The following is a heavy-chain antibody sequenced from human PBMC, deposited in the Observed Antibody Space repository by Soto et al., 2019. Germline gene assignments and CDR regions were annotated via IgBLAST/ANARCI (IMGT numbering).Heavy chain of an antibody. D-gene: IGHD6-19*01. V-gene: IGHV1-2*04. CDR2: INPNSGGT. Sequence: ASVKVSCKASGYTFTGYYMHWVRQAPGQGLEWMGWINPNSGGTNYAQKFQGWVTMTRDTSISTAYMELSRLRSDDTAVYYCAALAVAGTGIDYWGQGTLVNVSS. J-gene: IGHJ4*02. CDR1: GYTFTGYY. CDR3: AALAVAGTGIDY.